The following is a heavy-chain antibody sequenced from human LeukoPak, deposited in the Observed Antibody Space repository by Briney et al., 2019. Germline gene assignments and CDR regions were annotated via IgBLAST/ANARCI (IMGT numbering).Heavy chain of an antibody. V-gene: IGHV3-30*02. J-gene: IGHJ4*02. CDR2: IRYDGSNK. CDR3: ARDGSLAQYFDY. Sequence: QPGGSLRLSCAASGFTFSSYGMHWVRQAPGKGLEWVAFIRYDGSNKYYADSVKGRFTISRDNSKNTLYLQMNSLRAGDTAVYYCARDGSLAQYFDYWGLGTLVTVSS. D-gene: IGHD1-1*01. CDR1: GFTFSSYG.